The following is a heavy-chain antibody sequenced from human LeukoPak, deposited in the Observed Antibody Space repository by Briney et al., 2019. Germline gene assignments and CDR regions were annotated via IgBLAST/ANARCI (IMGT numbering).Heavy chain of an antibody. CDR2: MNPNSGNT. CDR3: VPDCSSTACLFDY. D-gene: IGHD2-2*01. CDR1: GYTFTSYD. J-gene: IGHJ4*02. V-gene: IGHV1-8*03. Sequence: VSVKVSCKASGYTFTSYDINWVRQATGQGLEWMGWMNPNSGNTGYAQKFQGRVTITRNTSISTAYMELSRLTSDDTAVFYCVPDCSSTACLFDYWGQGTLVTVSS.